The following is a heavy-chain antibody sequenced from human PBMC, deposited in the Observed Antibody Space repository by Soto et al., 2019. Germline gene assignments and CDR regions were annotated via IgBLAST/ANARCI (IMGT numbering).Heavy chain of an antibody. D-gene: IGHD4-4*01. V-gene: IGHV1-18*01. CDR3: ASDGVVVTTGISCY. CDR1: GYTFTSYA. Sequence: QVQLVQSGAEVKKPGASVKVSCKASGYTFTSYAISWVRQAPGQGLEWMGWINVYNGNTKYAQKFQGRVTMTTDTSTSTVYMELRSLTSEDTAVYYCASDGVVVTTGISCYLGQGTLVTVSS. CDR2: INVYNGNT. J-gene: IGHJ4*01.